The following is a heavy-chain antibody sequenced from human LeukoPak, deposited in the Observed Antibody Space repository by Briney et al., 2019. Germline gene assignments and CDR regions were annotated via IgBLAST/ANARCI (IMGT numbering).Heavy chain of an antibody. J-gene: IGHJ3*02. Sequence: SETLSLTCSVSGASISGGYYWSWIRPPSGKGMEWIGYIYYSGSTYYNPSLKSRVTISVDTSKNQFSLKLSSVTAADTAVYYCASARGGYYYDSSGYIDAFDIWGQGTMVTVSS. D-gene: IGHD3-22*01. CDR1: GASISGGYY. CDR3: ASARGGYYYDSSGYIDAFDI. V-gene: IGHV4-30-4*01. CDR2: IYYSGST.